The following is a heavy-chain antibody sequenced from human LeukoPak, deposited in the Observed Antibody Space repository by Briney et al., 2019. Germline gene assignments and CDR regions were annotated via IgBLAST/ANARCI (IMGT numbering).Heavy chain of an antibody. J-gene: IGHJ3*02. CDR1: GGSFSGYY. CDR2: INHGGST. Sequence: SETLSLTCAVYGGSFSGYYWSWIRQPPGKGLEWIGEINHGGSTNYNPSLKSRVTISVDTSKNQFSLKLSSVTAADTAVYYCAREPDYQDAFDIWGQGTMVTVSS. CDR3: AREPDYQDAFDI. D-gene: IGHD4-11*01. V-gene: IGHV4-34*01.